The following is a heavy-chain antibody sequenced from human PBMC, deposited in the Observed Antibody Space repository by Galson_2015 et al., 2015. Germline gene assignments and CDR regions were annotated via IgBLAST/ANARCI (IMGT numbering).Heavy chain of an antibody. CDR3: ARMGGVVALDY. D-gene: IGHD2-15*01. Sequence: SLRLSCAASGFTFSSYGMHWVRQAPGKGLEWVAVIWYDGSNKYYADSVKGRFTISRDNSKNTLYLQMNSLRAEDTAVYYCARMGGVVALDYWGQGTLVTVSS. V-gene: IGHV3-33*01. CDR1: GFTFSSYG. CDR2: IWYDGSNK. J-gene: IGHJ4*02.